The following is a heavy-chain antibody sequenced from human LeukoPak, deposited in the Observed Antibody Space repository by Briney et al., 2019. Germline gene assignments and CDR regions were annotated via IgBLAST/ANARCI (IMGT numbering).Heavy chain of an antibody. V-gene: IGHV4-31*03. CDR3: ARGGNRFGGFYFDY. CDR2: ILHSGSS. J-gene: IGHJ4*02. CDR1: AASLSSGGHY. D-gene: IGHD3-10*01. Sequence: PSQTLSLTCTVSAASLSSGGHYWAWIRQFPGKGLESIGFILHSGSSRHNPSLEDRVAISVDTSRKQFALKLSSVTAADTAMYYCARGGNRFGGFYFDYWGQGIQVIVSS.